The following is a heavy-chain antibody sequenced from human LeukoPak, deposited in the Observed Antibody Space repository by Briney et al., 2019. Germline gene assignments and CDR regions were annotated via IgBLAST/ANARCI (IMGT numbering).Heavy chain of an antibody. J-gene: IGHJ4*02. D-gene: IGHD3-3*01. CDR1: GYTFTGYY. Sequence: GASVKVSCKASGYTFTGYYMHWVRQAPGQGLEWMGWINPNSGGINYAQKFQGRVTMTRDTSISTAYMELSRLRSDDTAVYYCARADYDFWSGYYDYWGQGTLVTVSS. CDR3: ARADYDFWSGYYDY. CDR2: INPNSGGI. V-gene: IGHV1-2*02.